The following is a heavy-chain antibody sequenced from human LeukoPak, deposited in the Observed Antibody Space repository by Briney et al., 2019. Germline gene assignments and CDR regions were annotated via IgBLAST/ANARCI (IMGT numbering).Heavy chain of an antibody. CDR2: IYTSGST. D-gene: IGHD5-18*01. CDR1: GGSIRSYY. CDR3: AMNPGYPYYYYMDV. J-gene: IGHJ6*03. Sequence: SETLSLTCTVSGGSIRSYYWSWIRQPAGKGLEWIGRIYTSGSTNYNPSLKSRVTMSVDTSKNQFSLKLSSVTAADTAVYYCAMNPGYPYYYYMDVWGKGTTVTVSS. V-gene: IGHV4-4*07.